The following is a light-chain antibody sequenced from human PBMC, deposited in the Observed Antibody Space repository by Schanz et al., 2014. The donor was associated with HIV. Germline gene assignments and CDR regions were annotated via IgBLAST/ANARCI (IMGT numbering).Light chain of an antibody. CDR1: GS. J-gene: IGLJ3*02. V-gene: IGLV1-40*01. Sequence: QSVLTQPPSVSGAPGQRVTISCTGSGSIHWYQQLPGTAPKLLIYDNINRPSGVPVRFSGSKSGTSASLAISGLQADDEADYYCQSYDDRLSGSRVFGGGTKVTVL. CDR2: DNI. CDR3: QSYDDRLSGSRV.